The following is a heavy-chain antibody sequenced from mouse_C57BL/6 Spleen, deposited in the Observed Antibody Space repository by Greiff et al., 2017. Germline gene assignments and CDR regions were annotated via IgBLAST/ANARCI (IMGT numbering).Heavy chain of an antibody. CDR3: ASGYPYAMDY. CDR2: ISSGSSTI. Sequence: EVQVVESGGGLVKPGGSLKLSCAASGFTFSDYGMHWVRQAPEQGLEWVAYISSGSSTIYYADTVKGRFPISRDNAKNTLFLQMTSLRSEDTAMYYCASGYPYAMDYWGQGTSVTVTS. J-gene: IGHJ4*01. CDR1: GFTFSDYG. D-gene: IGHD2-2*01. V-gene: IGHV5-17*01.